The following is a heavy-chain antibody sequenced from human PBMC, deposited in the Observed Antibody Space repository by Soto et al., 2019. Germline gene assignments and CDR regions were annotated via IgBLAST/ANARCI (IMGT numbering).Heavy chain of an antibody. J-gene: IGHJ5*02. V-gene: IGHV4-34*01. Sequence: QVQLQQWGAGLLKPSETLSLTCAVYGGSFSGYYWSWIRQPPGKGLEWIGEINHSGSTNYNPSLKSRVTISVDTSKNQFSLKLSSVTAADTAVYYCARGQRIVVTGRVGWFDPWGQGTLVTVSS. D-gene: IGHD5-12*01. CDR2: INHSGST. CDR1: GGSFSGYY. CDR3: ARGQRIVVTGRVGWFDP.